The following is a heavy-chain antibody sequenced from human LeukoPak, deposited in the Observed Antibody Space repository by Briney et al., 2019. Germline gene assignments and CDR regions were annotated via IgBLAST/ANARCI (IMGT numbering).Heavy chain of an antibody. Sequence: ASVKVSCKASGYTFTSNYIHWVRQAPGQGLEWMGWISAYNGNTNYAQKFQGRVTMTTDTSTSTAYMELRSLRSDDTAVYYCARDRTQYCTSTSCYKGPLDYWGQGTLVTVSS. D-gene: IGHD2-2*02. CDR3: ARDRTQYCTSTSCYKGPLDY. CDR2: ISAYNGNT. V-gene: IGHV1-18*04. CDR1: GYTFTSNY. J-gene: IGHJ4*02.